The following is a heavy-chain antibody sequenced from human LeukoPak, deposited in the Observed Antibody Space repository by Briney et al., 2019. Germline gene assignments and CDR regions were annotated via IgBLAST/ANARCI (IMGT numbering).Heavy chain of an antibody. CDR2: IITILGIA. J-gene: IGHJ3*02. V-gene: IGHV1-69*04. Sequence: ASVKVSCKASGGTFSSYAISWVRQAPGQGLEWMGGIITILGIANYAQKFQGRVTITADKSTSTAYMELSSLRSEDTAVYYCARGDSSSWSDAFDIWGQGTMVTVSS. CDR1: GGTFSSYA. CDR3: ARGDSSSWSDAFDI. D-gene: IGHD6-13*01.